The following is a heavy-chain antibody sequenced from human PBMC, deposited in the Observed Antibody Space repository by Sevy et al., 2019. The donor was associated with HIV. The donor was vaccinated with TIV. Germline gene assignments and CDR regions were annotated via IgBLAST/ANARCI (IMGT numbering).Heavy chain of an antibody. CDR1: GFTFSSYS. CDR3: AREVVVVAATYYYYGMDV. Sequence: GGSLRLSCAASGFTFSSYSMNWVRQAPGKGLEWVSSISSSSSYIYYADSVKGRFTISRDNAKNSLYLQMNSLRAEDTAVYSCAREVVVVAATYYYYGMDVWGQGTTVTVSS. D-gene: IGHD2-15*01. CDR2: ISSSSSYI. J-gene: IGHJ6*02. V-gene: IGHV3-21*01.